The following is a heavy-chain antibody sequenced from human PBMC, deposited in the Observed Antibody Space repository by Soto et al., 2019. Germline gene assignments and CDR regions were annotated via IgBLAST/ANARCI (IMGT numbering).Heavy chain of an antibody. J-gene: IGHJ4*02. V-gene: IGHV3-23*01. D-gene: IGHD6-13*01. CDR3: AKSFSSNWYDYFNS. CDR1: GFGLIDFA. CDR2: ISGSGSDT. Sequence: GGSLRLSCVASGFGLIDFAMSWVRQAPGKGLQWVSAISGSGSDTYYADSVKGRFTISRDTSKNTLYLQMNSLRAEDTALYYCAKSFSSNWYDYFNSWGQGSLVTVSS.